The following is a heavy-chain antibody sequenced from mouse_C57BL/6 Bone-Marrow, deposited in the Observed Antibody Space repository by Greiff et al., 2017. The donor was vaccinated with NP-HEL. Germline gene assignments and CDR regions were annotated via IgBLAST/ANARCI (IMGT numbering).Heavy chain of an antibody. D-gene: IGHD1-1*01. Sequence: QVQLKESGPGLVQPSQSLSITCTVSGFSLTSYGVHWVRQSPGTGLEWLGVIWSGGSTDYNAAFISRLSISKYNSKSQVFFKMNSLQADDTAIYYCASSIYYYGPFYAMDYWGQGTSVTVSS. CDR1: GFSLTSYG. J-gene: IGHJ4*01. CDR3: ASSIYYYGPFYAMDY. CDR2: IWSGGST. V-gene: IGHV2-2*01.